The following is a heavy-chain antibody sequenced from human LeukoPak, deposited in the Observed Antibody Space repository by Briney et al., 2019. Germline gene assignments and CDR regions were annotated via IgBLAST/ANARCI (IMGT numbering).Heavy chain of an antibody. D-gene: IGHD3-10*01. Sequence: GGSLRLSCAASGFTFSSYWMHWVRQAPGKGLVWVSRINSDGSSTSYADSVKGRFTISRDNAKNTLYLQMNSLRAEDTAVYYCAKALLWFGELVYWGQGTLVTVSS. CDR2: INSDGSST. V-gene: IGHV3-74*01. CDR1: GFTFSSYW. CDR3: AKALLWFGELVY. J-gene: IGHJ4*02.